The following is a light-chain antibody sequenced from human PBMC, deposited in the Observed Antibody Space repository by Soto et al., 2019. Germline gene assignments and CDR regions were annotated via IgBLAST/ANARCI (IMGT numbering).Light chain of an antibody. CDR2: SIN. J-gene: IGLJ1*01. CDR3: AAWDASLGGFYV. Sequence: QSVLTQPPSASGTPGQRVTISCSGSSSNIGSNYVYWYQHLPGMAPKLLSCSINHRPSGVPDRFSASKAGASASLAISGLQSEDEGDYYCAAWDASLGGFYVFGSGTKVTVL. CDR1: SSNIGSNY. V-gene: IGLV1-47*02.